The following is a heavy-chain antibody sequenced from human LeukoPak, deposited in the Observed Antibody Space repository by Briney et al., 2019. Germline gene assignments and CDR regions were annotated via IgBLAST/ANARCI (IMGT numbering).Heavy chain of an antibody. D-gene: IGHD2-15*01. CDR2: IYPGDSDT. J-gene: IGHJ5*02. CDR3: ARYGGYCSGGSCYSGMRWFDP. Sequence: GESLKISCKGSGYSFTSYWIGWVRRMPGKGVEWMGIIYPGDSDTRYSPSFQGQVTISADKSISTAYLQCSSLKASDTAMYYCARYGGYCSGGSCYSGMRWFDPWGQGTLVTVSS. CDR1: GYSFTSYW. V-gene: IGHV5-51*01.